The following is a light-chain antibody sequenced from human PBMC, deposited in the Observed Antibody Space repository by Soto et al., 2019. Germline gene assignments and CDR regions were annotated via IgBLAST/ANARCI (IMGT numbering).Light chain of an antibody. V-gene: IGLV1-47*02. CDR2: SNN. Sequence: QSVLTQPPSVSEAPRQRVTISCSGSGSNVGNNAVSWYQQLPGTAPKLLIYSNNQRPSGVPDRFSGSKSGTSASLAISGLRSEDEADYYCAAWDDSLSGRVFGGGTKVTVL. CDR3: AAWDDSLSGRV. J-gene: IGLJ3*02. CDR1: GSNVGNNA.